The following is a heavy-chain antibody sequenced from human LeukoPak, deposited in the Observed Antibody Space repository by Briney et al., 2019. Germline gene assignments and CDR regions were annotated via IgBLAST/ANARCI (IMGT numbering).Heavy chain of an antibody. CDR3: ARARSDYGSGSGFDY. CDR1: GGSISSYY. V-gene: IGHV4-59*01. Sequence: SETLSLTCTLSGGSISSYYWSWIRQPPGKGLEWIGYIYYSGSTNYNPSLKSRVTISVDTSKNQFSLKLSSVTAADTAVYYCARARSDYGSGSGFDYWGQGTLVTVSS. J-gene: IGHJ4*02. D-gene: IGHD3-10*01. CDR2: IYYSGST.